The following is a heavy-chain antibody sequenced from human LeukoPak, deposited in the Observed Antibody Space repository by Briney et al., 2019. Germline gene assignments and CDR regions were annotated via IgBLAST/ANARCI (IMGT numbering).Heavy chain of an antibody. Sequence: PGGSLRLSCAASGFTFSSYAMSWVRQAPGKGLEWVSAISGSGGSTYYADSVKGRFTIPRDNSKNTLYLQMNSLRAEDTAVYYCAKDCSGGSCSLFDYWGQGTLVTVSS. CDR2: ISGSGGST. D-gene: IGHD2-15*01. CDR1: GFTFSSYA. V-gene: IGHV3-23*01. CDR3: AKDCSGGSCSLFDY. J-gene: IGHJ4*02.